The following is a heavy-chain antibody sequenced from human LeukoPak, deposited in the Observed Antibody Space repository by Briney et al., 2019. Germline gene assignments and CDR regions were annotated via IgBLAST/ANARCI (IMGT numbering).Heavy chain of an antibody. D-gene: IGHD3-9*01. V-gene: IGHV1-2*02. CDR2: INPNSGGT. J-gene: IGHJ4*02. Sequence: ASVKVSCKASGHSFNSYVINWVRQAPGQGLEWMGWINPNSGGTNYAQKFQGRVTMTRDTSISTAYMELSRLRSDDTAVYYCARDAGGDYDILTGYPPGFDYWGQGTLVTVSS. CDR3: ARDAGGDYDILTGYPPGFDY. CDR1: GHSFNSYV.